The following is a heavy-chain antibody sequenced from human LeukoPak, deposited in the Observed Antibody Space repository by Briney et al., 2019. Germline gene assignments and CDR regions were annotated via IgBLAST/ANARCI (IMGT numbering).Heavy chain of an antibody. CDR1: GFTFSSYW. CDR2: IKQDGSEK. J-gene: IGHJ6*03. Sequence: TGGSLRLSCAASGFTFSSYWMSWVRQAPGKGLEWVANIKQDGSEKYYVDSMKGRFTISRDNAKNSLYLQMNGLRAEDTAVYYCARIPAGIATRKGKLYYYYYYMDVWGKGTTVTVSS. D-gene: IGHD6-13*01. CDR3: ARIPAGIATRKGKLYYYYYYMDV. V-gene: IGHV3-7*01.